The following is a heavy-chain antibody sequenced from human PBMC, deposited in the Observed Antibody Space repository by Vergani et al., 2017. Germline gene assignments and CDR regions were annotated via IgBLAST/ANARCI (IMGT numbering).Heavy chain of an antibody. V-gene: IGHV3-15*01. CDR3: TTEQRTRIPFDY. CDR2: IKSKTDGGTT. J-gene: IGHJ4*02. CDR1: GFTFSNAW. Sequence: EVQLVESGGGLVKPGGSLRLSCAASGFTFSNAWMSWVRQAPGKGLEWVGRIKSKTDGGTTDYAAPVKGRFTISRDDSKNTLYLQMNRLKTEDTAVYYCTTEQRTRIPFDYWGQGTLVTVSS.